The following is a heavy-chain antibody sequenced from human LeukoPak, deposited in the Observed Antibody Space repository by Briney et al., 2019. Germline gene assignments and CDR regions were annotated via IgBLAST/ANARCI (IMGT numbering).Heavy chain of an antibody. CDR2: IFYSGST. J-gene: IGHJ4*02. CDR1: GGSISSHY. V-gene: IGHV4-59*11. Sequence: SETLSLTCTVSGGSISSHYWSWIRQPPGKGLEWIAYIFYSGSTNYNPSLKSRVTISLDTSKNHFSLKLSSVTAADTAVYYCARVPNDYGDFFFDYWGQGTLVTVSS. D-gene: IGHD4-17*01. CDR3: ARVPNDYGDFFFDY.